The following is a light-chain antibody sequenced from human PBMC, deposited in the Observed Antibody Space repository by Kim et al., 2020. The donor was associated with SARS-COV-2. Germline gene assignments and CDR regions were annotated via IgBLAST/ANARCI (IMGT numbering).Light chain of an antibody. Sequence: SVSPGQTASITCSGDKLGERYVCWYQPKPGQSPVVVIYQDTKRPSGIPERFSGSNSGNTATLTISGTQAMDEADYYCQVWDSSTALFGTGTKVTVL. CDR1: KLGERY. CDR2: QDT. J-gene: IGLJ1*01. CDR3: QVWDSSTAL. V-gene: IGLV3-1*01.